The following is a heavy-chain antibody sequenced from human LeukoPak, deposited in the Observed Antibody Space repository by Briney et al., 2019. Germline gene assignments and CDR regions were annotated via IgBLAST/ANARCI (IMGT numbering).Heavy chain of an antibody. V-gene: IGHV1-46*01. D-gene: IGHD1-26*01. CDR3: ARDHPGGSSGRYRDFDY. Sequence: ASVKVSCKASGGTFSSYAISWVRQAPGQGLEWMGIINPSGGSTSYAQKFQGRVTMTRDTSTSTVYMELSSLRSEDTAVYYCARDHPGGSSGRYRDFDYWGQGTLVTVSS. J-gene: IGHJ4*02. CDR1: GGTFSSYA. CDR2: INPSGGST.